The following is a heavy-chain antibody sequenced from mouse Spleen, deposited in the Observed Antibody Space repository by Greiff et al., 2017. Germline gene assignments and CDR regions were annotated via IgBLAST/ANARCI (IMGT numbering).Heavy chain of an antibody. D-gene: IGHD2-1*01. CDR3: ARSFGNYRYWYFDV. Sequence: QVQLKESGPGLVAPSQSLSITCTVSGFSLTNYAVHWVRQSPGKGLEWLGVIWSDGSTDYNAAFISRLSISKDNSKSQVFFKMNSLQADDTAIYYCARSFGNYRYWYFDVWGAGTTVTVSS. CDR1: GFSLTNYA. CDR2: IWSDGST. J-gene: IGHJ1*01. V-gene: IGHV2-4-1*01.